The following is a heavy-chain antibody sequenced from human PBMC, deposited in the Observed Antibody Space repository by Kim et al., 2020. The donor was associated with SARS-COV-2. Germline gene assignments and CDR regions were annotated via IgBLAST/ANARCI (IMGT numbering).Heavy chain of an antibody. J-gene: IGHJ5*02. CDR3: ARRVLPINWFDP. V-gene: IGHV4-39*01. D-gene: IGHD3-10*01. Sequence: FNRSLKSRVTISVETSKNQFPLKLSSVTAADTAVYYCARRVLPINWFDPWGQGTLVTVSS.